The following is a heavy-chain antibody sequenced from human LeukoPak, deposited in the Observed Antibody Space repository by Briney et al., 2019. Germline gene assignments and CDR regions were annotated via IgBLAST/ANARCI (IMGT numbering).Heavy chain of an antibody. D-gene: IGHD3-16*01. CDR3: AKDQSYASDY. CDR1: GFTFSSYA. V-gene: IGHV3-30-3*02. CDR2: ISYDGSNK. J-gene: IGHJ4*02. Sequence: GGSLRLSCAASGFTFSSYAMHWVRQAPGKGLEWVAVISYDGSNKYYADSVKGRFTISRDNSKNTLYLQMNSLRAEDTAVYYCAKDQSYASDYWGQGTLVTVSS.